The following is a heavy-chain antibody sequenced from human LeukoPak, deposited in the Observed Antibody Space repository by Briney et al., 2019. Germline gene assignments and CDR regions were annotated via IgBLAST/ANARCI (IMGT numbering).Heavy chain of an antibody. D-gene: IGHD6-19*01. CDR3: SKDLWQWFDY. CDR2: SSGSGGST. V-gene: IGHV3-23*01. J-gene: IGHJ4*02. Sequence: GGSLRLSCAASGFTFSSDALSWGRQALGTGVEWVSSSSGSGGSTYYADPEKVRFTISRDNSKNTLYLQMNSLRAEHTAVYYCSKDLWQWFDYWAQGTLVSVSP. CDR1: GFTFSSDA.